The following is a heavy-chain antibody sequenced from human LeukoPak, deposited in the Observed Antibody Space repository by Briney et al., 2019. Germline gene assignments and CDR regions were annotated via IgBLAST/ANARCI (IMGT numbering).Heavy chain of an antibody. CDR1: GYTFTSYA. CDR2: INAGNGNT. J-gene: IGHJ4*02. CDR3: ARGAPGSSSFDY. V-gene: IGHV1-3*01. Sequence: ASVKVSCKASGYTFTSYAMHWVRQAPGQRLEWMGWINAGNGNTKYSQKLQGRVTITRDTSASTAYMELSSLRSEDTAVYYCARGAPGSSSFDYWGQGTLVTVSS. D-gene: IGHD6-13*01.